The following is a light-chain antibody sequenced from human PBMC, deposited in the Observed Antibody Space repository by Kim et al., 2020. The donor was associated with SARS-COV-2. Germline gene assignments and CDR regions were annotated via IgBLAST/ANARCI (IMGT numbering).Light chain of an antibody. J-gene: IGLJ3*02. CDR3: QVWDSSTAWV. Sequence: VALGQTARSTCGGNNLGSKNVHGYQEKPGQAPVLVIYRDSNRPSGIPERFSGSNSGNTATLTISRAQAGDEADYYCQVWDSSTAWVFGGGTQLTVL. CDR2: RDS. CDR1: NLGSKN. V-gene: IGLV3-9*01.